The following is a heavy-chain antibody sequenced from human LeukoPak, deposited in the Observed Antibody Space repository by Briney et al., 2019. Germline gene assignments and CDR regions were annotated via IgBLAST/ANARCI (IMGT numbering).Heavy chain of an antibody. V-gene: IGHV3-23*01. D-gene: IGHD3-22*01. Sequence: GGSLRLSCAASGFTFSSYAMSWVRQAPGKGLEWVSAISGSGGSTYYADSVKGRFTISRDNAKNTLYLQMSGLRAEDTAVYYCARGRHYDSGAYRRLDYWGQGTLVTVSS. CDR2: ISGSGGST. CDR1: GFTFSSYA. CDR3: ARGRHYDSGAYRRLDY. J-gene: IGHJ4*02.